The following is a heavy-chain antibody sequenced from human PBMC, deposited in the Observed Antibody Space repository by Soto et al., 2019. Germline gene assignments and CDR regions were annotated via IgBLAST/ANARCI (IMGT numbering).Heavy chain of an antibody. D-gene: IGHD3-22*01. CDR2: IIPIFDMT. Sequence: VHLVKAGTEVKKPGSSVTVCCKASGGPYSKYSISWVRQAPVQAREWMGRIIPIFDMTNYAQKFQGRVTITAYQSTSTVYMDLSGQRSEDMSVYYCELSVLGELYDSDGRDSWGEGIIVIFSS. J-gene: IGHJ1*01. CDR3: ELSVLGELYDSDGRDS. V-gene: IGHV1-69*02. CDR1: GGPYSKYS.